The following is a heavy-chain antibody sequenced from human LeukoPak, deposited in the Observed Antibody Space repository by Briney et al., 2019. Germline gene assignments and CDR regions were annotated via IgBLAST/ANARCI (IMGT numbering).Heavy chain of an antibody. Sequence: QSGGSLRLSCAASGFTFSSYGMHWVRQAPGKGLEWVAFIRYDGSNKYYADSMKGRFTISRDNSKNTLYLQMNSLRAEGTAVYYCARPDILTGSYFDYWGQGTLVTVSS. D-gene: IGHD3-9*01. J-gene: IGHJ4*02. CDR3: ARPDILTGSYFDY. V-gene: IGHV3-30*02. CDR1: GFTFSSYG. CDR2: IRYDGSNK.